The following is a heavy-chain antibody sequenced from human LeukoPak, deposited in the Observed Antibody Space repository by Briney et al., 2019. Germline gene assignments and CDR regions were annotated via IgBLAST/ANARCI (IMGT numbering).Heavy chain of an antibody. CDR3: ARDLEDYYDSSGYSYGHDY. CDR2: RSAYNGNT. CDR1: GYTFTSYG. D-gene: IGHD3-22*01. Sequence: ASVKVSCKASGYTFTSYGISLVRHAPGQGLEWMGWRSAYNGNTNYAQKLQGRVTMTTDTSTSTAYMELRSLRSDDTAVYYCARDLEDYYDSSGYSYGHDYWGQGTLVTVSS. J-gene: IGHJ4*02. V-gene: IGHV1-18*01.